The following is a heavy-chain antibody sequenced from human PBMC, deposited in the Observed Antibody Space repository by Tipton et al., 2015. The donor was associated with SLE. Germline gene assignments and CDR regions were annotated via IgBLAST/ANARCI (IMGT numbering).Heavy chain of an antibody. Sequence: GSLRLSCSVSGGSISSTTYHWGWIRQPPGKGLEWMGSIYYTETTSYNPPLKSRVTISLDTSKNQFFLNLSSVTAADTAVYYCARYHYLNREPHGRWFDPWGQGTLVTVSS. J-gene: IGHJ5*02. CDR3: ARYHYLNREPHGRWFDP. V-gene: IGHV4-39*01. CDR2: IYYTETT. CDR1: GGSISSTTYH. D-gene: IGHD3-10*01.